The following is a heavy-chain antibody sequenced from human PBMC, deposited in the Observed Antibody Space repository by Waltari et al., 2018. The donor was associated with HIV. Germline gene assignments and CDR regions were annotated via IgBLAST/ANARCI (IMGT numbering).Heavy chain of an antibody. CDR3: AKDLLGENAF. J-gene: IGHJ4*02. D-gene: IGHD3-16*01. V-gene: IGHV3-23*04. Sequence: EVQLVESGGGLVQPGGSLRLSCAASGCTSSSYPLRWVRQAPGKGLVWVAAISGSGGSTNYADSVNGRFTISRDNSRNTLYLHMNSLRAEDTAVYYCAKDLLGENAFWGQGTLVTVSS. CDR2: ISGSGGST. CDR1: GCTSSSYP.